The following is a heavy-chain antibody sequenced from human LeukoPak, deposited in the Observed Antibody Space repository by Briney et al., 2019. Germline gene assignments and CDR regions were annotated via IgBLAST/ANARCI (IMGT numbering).Heavy chain of an antibody. J-gene: IGHJ4*02. CDR1: GFTFSNYW. CDR3: VSGSLQSGYNFDY. V-gene: IGHV3-74*01. CDR2: IKYDGSAT. D-gene: IGHD3-3*01. Sequence: GGSLRLPCAASGFTFSNYWMHWIRQVPGKGLVWVSHIKYDGSATNYADSVKGRFTISRDNAKNTLYLQMNSLRAEDTAVYYCVSGSLQSGYNFDYWGQGALVTVSS.